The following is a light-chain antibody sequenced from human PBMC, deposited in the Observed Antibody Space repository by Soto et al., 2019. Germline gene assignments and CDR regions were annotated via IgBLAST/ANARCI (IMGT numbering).Light chain of an antibody. Sequence: EIVLTQSPATLSLSPGERATLSCRASQSVRSNLAWYQQKPGQAPRLPIYGTASRATGVPARFSGSGSGTDFTFTISSIEPEDFAVYYCQQRSNLPSTYTFAKGTKLEI. CDR1: QSVRSN. J-gene: IGKJ2*01. CDR3: QQRSNLPSTYT. CDR2: GTA. V-gene: IGKV3-11*01.